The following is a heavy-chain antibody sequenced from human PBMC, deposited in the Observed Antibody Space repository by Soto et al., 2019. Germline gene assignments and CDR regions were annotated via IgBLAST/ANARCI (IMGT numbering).Heavy chain of an antibody. CDR2: ISAYNGNT. V-gene: IGHV1-18*01. J-gene: IGHJ4*02. CDR1: GYTFTSYG. CDR3: GRGDILVVRGVIITDSLSDS. D-gene: IGHD3-10*01. Sequence: QVQLVQSGAEVKKPGASVKVSCKASGYTFTSYGISWVRQAPGQGLEWMGWISAYNGNTNYAQKPKGGATMTTNTPTRTAKMELGGLRPHDTAVYYCGRGDILVVRGVIITDSLSDSWGQGTLVTVPS.